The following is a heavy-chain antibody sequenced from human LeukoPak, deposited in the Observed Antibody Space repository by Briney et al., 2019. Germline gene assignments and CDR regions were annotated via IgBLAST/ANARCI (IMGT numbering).Heavy chain of an antibody. CDR3: ARLYYYDSSGYYSGRAFDI. J-gene: IGHJ3*02. D-gene: IGHD3-22*01. CDR1: GYSFTSYW. CDR2: IYPGDSDT. Sequence: GESLKISCKGSGYSFTSYWIGWVRQMPGKGLEWMGIIYPGDSDTRYSPSFQGQVTISADKSISTAYLQWSSLKASDTAMYYCARLYYYDSSGYYSGRAFDIWGQGTMVTFSS. V-gene: IGHV5-51*01.